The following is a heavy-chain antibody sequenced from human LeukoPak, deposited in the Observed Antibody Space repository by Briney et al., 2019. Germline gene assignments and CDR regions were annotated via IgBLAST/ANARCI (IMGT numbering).Heavy chain of an antibody. CDR1: GLTFSSYW. CDR2: IKQDGSEK. Sequence: GGSLRLSCAAPGLTFSSYWMSWVRQAPGKGLEWVANIKQDGSEKYYVDSVKGRFTISRDNAKNSLYLQMNSLRAEDTAVYYCARDGYDILTGYNDYWGQGTLVTVSS. J-gene: IGHJ4*02. D-gene: IGHD3-9*01. CDR3: ARDGYDILTGYNDY. V-gene: IGHV3-7*03.